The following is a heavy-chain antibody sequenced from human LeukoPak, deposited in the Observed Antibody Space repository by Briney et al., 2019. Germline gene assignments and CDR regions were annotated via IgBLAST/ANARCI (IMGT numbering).Heavy chain of an antibody. V-gene: IGHV4-39*01. Sequence: PSDTLSLTCTVSGVSISSSSDYWVWLRQPPGKGLEWIATIHYTGSTYYNPSLKSRVTISVDTSKNQFSLKLSSVTAADTAMYYCARYWGPYDNSGAYFDYWGQGTLVTVSS. CDR2: IHYTGST. D-gene: IGHD3-22*01. CDR1: GVSISSSSDY. J-gene: IGHJ4*02. CDR3: ARYWGPYDNSGAYFDY.